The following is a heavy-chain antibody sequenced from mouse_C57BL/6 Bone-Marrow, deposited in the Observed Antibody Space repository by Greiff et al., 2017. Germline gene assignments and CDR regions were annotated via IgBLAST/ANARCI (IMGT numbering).Heavy chain of an antibody. CDR1: GFTFSSYT. V-gene: IGHV5-9*01. CDR3: ARRAGRGAMDY. Sequence: DVKLQESGGGLVKPGGSLKLSCAASGFTFSSYTMSWVRQTPEKRLEWVATISGGGGNTYYPDSVKGRFTISRDNAKNTLYLQMSSLRSEDTALYYCARRAGRGAMDYWGQGTSVTVSS. J-gene: IGHJ4*01. CDR2: ISGGGGNT. D-gene: IGHD1-1*01.